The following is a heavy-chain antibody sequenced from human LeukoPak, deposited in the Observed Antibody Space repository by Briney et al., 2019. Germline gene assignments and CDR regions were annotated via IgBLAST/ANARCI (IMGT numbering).Heavy chain of an antibody. CDR2: INSDGSST. Sequence: GGSLRLSCAASGFTFSSYWMHWVRQAPGKGLVWVSRINSDGSSTSYADSVKGRFTISRDNAKNTLYLQMNSLRAEDTAVYYCARGSAAAGTGPSRYWGQGTLVTVSS. CDR3: ARGSAAAGTGPSRY. J-gene: IGHJ4*02. CDR1: GFTFSSYW. D-gene: IGHD6-13*01. V-gene: IGHV3-74*01.